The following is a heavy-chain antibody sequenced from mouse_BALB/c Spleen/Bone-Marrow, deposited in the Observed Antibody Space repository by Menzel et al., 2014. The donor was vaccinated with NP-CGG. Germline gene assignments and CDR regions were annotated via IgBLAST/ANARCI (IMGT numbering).Heavy chain of an antibody. Sequence: QVQLQQSGAELAKPGASLRMSCKASGYTFTSYWMHWVKQRPGQGLEWIGYINPSTDYTEYNQKFKDKATLTADKSSSTAFMQRSSLTSEDSAVYYCARKAYGGSYGFAYWGQGTLVTVSA. V-gene: IGHV1-7*01. J-gene: IGHJ3*01. D-gene: IGHD1-1*01. CDR1: GYTFTSYW. CDR2: INPSTDYT. CDR3: ARKAYGGSYGFAY.